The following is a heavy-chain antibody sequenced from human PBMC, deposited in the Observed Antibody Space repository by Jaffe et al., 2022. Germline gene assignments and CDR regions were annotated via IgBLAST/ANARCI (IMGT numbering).Heavy chain of an antibody. J-gene: IGHJ5*02. Sequence: QVQLQESGPGLVKPSQTLSLTCTVSGGSISSGSYYWSWIRQPAGKGLEWIGRIYTSGSTNYNPSLKSRVTISVDTSKNQFSLKLSSVTAADTAVYYCAREAHGSGSYDWFDPWGQGTLVTVSS. CDR3: AREAHGSGSYDWFDP. V-gene: IGHV4-61*02. CDR1: GGSISSGSYY. CDR2: IYTSGST. D-gene: IGHD3-10*01.